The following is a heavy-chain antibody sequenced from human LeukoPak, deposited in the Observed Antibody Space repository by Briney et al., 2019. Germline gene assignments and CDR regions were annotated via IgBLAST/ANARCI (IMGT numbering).Heavy chain of an antibody. D-gene: IGHD3-22*01. CDR3: TKSPDSSGDSYFDY. J-gene: IGHJ4*02. CDR2: ISSRSDST. CDR1: GFTFSSYA. Sequence: GGSLRLSCAASGFTFSSYAMRWVRQAPGKGLEWVSAISSRSDSTYYADSVKGRFTVSRDNSKNMLYLQMNSLRAEDTAVYYCTKSPDSSGDSYFDYWGQGTLVTVSS. V-gene: IGHV3-23*01.